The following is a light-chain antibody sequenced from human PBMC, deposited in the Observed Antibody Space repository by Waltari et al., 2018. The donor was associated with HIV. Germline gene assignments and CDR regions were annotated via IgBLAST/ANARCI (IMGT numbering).Light chain of an antibody. Sequence: TQPPSVSGAPGQSVSISCRGNASNIGAGFDVHWYRLSPRTAPKLVIYGDTVRPSGVTDRFAGSRSLNSVALDISGLRAEDAGDYYCQSYDISLTGLWVFGGGTKLTVL. CDR1: ASNIGAGFD. J-gene: IGLJ3*02. V-gene: IGLV1-40*01. CDR2: GDT. CDR3: QSYDISLTGLWV.